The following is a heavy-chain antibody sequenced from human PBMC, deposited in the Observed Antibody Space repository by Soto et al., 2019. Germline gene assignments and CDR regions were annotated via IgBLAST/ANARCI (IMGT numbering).Heavy chain of an antibody. CDR2: IWSDGTKK. V-gene: IGHV3-33*01. D-gene: IGHD6-13*01. Sequence: QVHLVESGGGVVQPGRSLTLSCTASGFAFSNYGIHWVRQAPGRGLEWVAVIWSDGTKKFYSGSVRGRFTISRDNSKNTIYLQMNCLRYEDTAVYYCARDWWEEPAGKETVSQFYYWGQGTLVTVSS. J-gene: IGHJ4*02. CDR3: ARDWWEEPAGKETVSQFYY. CDR1: GFAFSNYG.